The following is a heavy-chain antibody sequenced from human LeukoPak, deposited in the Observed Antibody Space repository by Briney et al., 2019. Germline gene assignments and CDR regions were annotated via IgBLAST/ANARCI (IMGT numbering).Heavy chain of an antibody. Sequence: GESLKISCKGSGYSFTSYWIAWVRQLPGKGLESMGIIYPGDSDTRYSPSFQGQVTISADKFISTAYLQWSSLKASDTAIYYRAYYDTSNYQGMMDWGQGTLVTVSS. CDR2: IYPGDSDT. D-gene: IGHD3-22*01. V-gene: IGHV5-51*01. CDR3: AYYDTSNYQGMMD. J-gene: IGHJ4*02. CDR1: GYSFTSYW.